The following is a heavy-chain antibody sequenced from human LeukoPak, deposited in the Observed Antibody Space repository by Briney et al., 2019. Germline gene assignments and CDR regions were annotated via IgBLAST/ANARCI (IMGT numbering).Heavy chain of an antibody. CDR2: ISGPAESI. V-gene: IGHV3-23*01. J-gene: IGHJ4*02. CDR1: GFTFSSYA. Sequence: GGSLRLSCAASGFTFSSYAMSWVRQAPGKGLEWVSAISGPAESIYYAESVKGRFTISRDNSLDTLYLQMNSLRADDTAVYYCAKAPYPSNGWQPVIGHWGQGTLVTVSS. CDR3: AKAPYPSNGWQPVIGH. D-gene: IGHD6-19*01.